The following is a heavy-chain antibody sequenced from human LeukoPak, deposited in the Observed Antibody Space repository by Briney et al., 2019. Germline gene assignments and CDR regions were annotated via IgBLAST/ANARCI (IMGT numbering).Heavy chain of an antibody. J-gene: IGHJ4*02. CDR2: IYYSGSSGSN. V-gene: IGHV4-59*01. D-gene: IGHD3-16*02. CDR1: GGSISSYY. CDR3: ARQGLRLSSSSYFDY. Sequence: KPSETLSLTCTVSGGSISSYYWTWIRQPPGKGLEWIGYIYYSGSSGSNNYNPSLKSRVTISVDTSKNQFSLKLSSVTAADTAVYYCARQGLRLSSSSYFDYWGQGTLVTVSS.